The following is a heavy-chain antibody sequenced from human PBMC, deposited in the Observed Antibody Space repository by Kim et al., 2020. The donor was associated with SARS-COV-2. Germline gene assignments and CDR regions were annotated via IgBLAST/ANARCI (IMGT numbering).Heavy chain of an antibody. CDR3: MGGPAGDY. Sequence: GGSLRLSCAASGFTFSSYWMTWVRQGLGKGLEWVGNIKKDGSEKYYRDSVKGRFTISRDNAKNTLYLQMNSLRAEDTAVYYCMGGPAGDYWGQGTLVTVSS. V-gene: IGHV3-7*01. CDR1: GFTFSSYW. J-gene: IGHJ4*02. CDR2: IKKDGSEK.